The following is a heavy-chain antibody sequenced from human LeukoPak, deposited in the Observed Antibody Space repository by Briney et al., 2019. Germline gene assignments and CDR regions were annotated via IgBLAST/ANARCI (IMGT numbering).Heavy chain of an antibody. D-gene: IGHD6-19*01. V-gene: IGHV3-23*01. J-gene: IGHJ4*02. Sequence: GGSLRLSCAASGFTFSSYTMSWVRQAPGKGLEWVSSISGDGGATYYADSVKGRFTVSRDNSKNTMYLQMNSLRAEDTAVYYCAKDYRSGWFATFGYWGQGTLVTVSS. CDR1: GFTFSSYT. CDR2: ISGDGGAT. CDR3: AKDYRSGWFATFGY.